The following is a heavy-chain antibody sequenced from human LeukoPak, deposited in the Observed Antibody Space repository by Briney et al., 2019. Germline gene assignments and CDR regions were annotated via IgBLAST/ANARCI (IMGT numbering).Heavy chain of an antibody. Sequence: SETLSLTCTVSGGSISSYYWSWIRQPPGKGLEWIGYIYYSGSTNYNPSLKSRVTISVDTSKNQFSLKLSSVTAADTAVYYCARSVRATVTPQYFQHWGQGTLVTVSS. CDR2: IYYSGST. J-gene: IGHJ1*01. V-gene: IGHV4-59*08. CDR3: ARSVRATVTPQYFQH. D-gene: IGHD4-11*01. CDR1: GGSISSYY.